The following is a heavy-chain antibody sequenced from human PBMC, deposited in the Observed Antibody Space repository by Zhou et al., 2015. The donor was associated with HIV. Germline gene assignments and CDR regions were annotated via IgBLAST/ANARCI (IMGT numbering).Heavy chain of an antibody. J-gene: IGHJ4*02. V-gene: IGHV1-18*01. CDR1: GYTFTSYG. CDR2: ISAYNGNT. CDR3: ARDSTSMLTLLVDY. D-gene: IGHD4/OR15-4a*01. Sequence: QVQLVQSGAEVKKPGASVKVSCKASGYTFTSYGISWVRQAPGQGLEWMGWISAYNGNTNYAQKLQGRVTMTTDTSTSTAYMEMRSLTSDDTAVYYCARDSTSMLTLLVDYWAREPWSSSPQ.